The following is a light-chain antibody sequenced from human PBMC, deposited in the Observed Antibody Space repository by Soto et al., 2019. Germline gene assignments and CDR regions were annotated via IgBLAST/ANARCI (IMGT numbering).Light chain of an antibody. CDR3: QQYNTYPWT. Sequence: DIQMTQSPSTLSASVRDRVTIFCRASQTVNTWLAWYQQKPGKAPRLLIYDASSLEGGVPSRFSGSGSGTGFTLTISSLQPDDFGTYYCQQYNTYPWTFGQGTKVDI. CDR1: QTVNTW. CDR2: DAS. V-gene: IGKV1-5*02. J-gene: IGKJ1*01.